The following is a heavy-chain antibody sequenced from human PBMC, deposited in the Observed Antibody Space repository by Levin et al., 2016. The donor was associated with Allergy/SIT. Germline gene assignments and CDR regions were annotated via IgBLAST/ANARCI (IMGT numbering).Heavy chain of an antibody. CDR1: GFTFGSFA. CDR2: MNSNGIYT. J-gene: IGHJ2*01. V-gene: IGHV3-64D*06. CDR3: VRGGAVGIPDYWYFDL. Sequence: GESLKISCSASGFTFGSFAMHWVRQAPGRGLEYVSAMNSNGIYTYYADFVKGRFTISRDNSKNTLYLQMSNLRTEDTAVYYCVRGGAVGIPDYWYFDLWGSGTLVTVSS. D-gene: IGHD1-26*01.